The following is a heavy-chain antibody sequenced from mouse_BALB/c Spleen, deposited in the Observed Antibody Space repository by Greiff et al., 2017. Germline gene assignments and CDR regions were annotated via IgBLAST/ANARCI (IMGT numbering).Heavy chain of an antibody. D-gene: IGHD2-2*01. CDR3: ARGGLRRAYYAMDY. J-gene: IGHJ4*01. Sequence: VQLKESGPGLVKPSQSLSLTCTVTGYSITSDYAWNWIRQFPGNKLEWMGYISYSGSTSYNPSLKSRISITRDTSKNQFFLQLNSVTTEDTATYYCARGGLRRAYYAMDYWGQGTSVTVSS. CDR1: GYSITSDYA. V-gene: IGHV3-2*02. CDR2: ISYSGST.